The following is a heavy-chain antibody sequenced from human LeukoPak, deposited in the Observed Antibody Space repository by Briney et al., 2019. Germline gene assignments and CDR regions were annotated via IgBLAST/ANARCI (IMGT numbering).Heavy chain of an antibody. V-gene: IGHV3-23*01. CDR3: TEDWSASC. CDR1: GFTFSNFA. J-gene: IGHJ1*01. D-gene: IGHD1-26*01. Sequence: PGGSLRLSCAASGFTFSNFAMTWVRQAPGKGLQWVSAISENGDGKYYVDSVRGRFTISRDNSENMLFLQMNSLRAEDTALYYCTEDWSASCWGQGTLVTVSS. CDR2: ISENGDGK.